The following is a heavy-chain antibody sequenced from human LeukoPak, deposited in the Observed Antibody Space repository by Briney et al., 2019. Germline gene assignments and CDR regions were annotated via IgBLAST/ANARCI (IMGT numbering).Heavy chain of an antibody. CDR3: AXXXXXXXXGYKDYFDY. J-gene: IGHJ4*02. CDR2: INPSGGST. D-gene: IGHD3-22*01. V-gene: IGHV1-46*01. Sequence: MXXVRQAPGQGXEXXXXINPSGGSTSYAQKFQGRVTMTRDRXXXTXXMELSSLRSEDTDVYYCAXXXXXXXXGYKDYFDYWGQGTLVTVSS.